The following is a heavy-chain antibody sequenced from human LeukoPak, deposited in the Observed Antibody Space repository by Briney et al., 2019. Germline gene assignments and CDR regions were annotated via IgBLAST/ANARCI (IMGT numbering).Heavy chain of an antibody. CDR1: GFTFSSYG. J-gene: IGHJ4*02. CDR2: ISYDGSNK. Sequence: GGSLRLSCAASGFTFSSYGMHWVRQAPGKGLEWVAVISYDGSNKYYADSVKGRFTISRDNAKKSLYLQMKSLRAEDTAVYYCARHLSGVTGYSYGRGIDYWGQGTLVTVSS. V-gene: IGHV3-30*03. D-gene: IGHD5-18*01. CDR3: ARHLSGVTGYSYGRGIDY.